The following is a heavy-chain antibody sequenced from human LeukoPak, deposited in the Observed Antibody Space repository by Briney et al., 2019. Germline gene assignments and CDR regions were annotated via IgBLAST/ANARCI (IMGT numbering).Heavy chain of an antibody. J-gene: IGHJ6*03. Sequence: GGSLRLSCAASGFTFDDYGMSWVRQAPGKGLEWVSGINWNGGSTGYADSVKGRFTISRHNAKNSLYLQMNSLRAEDTAVYYCARAYSGTYGLGYYYMDVWGKGTTVTISS. CDR1: GFTFDDYG. CDR2: INWNGGST. V-gene: IGHV3-20*04. CDR3: ARAYSGTYGLGYYYMDV. D-gene: IGHD1-26*01.